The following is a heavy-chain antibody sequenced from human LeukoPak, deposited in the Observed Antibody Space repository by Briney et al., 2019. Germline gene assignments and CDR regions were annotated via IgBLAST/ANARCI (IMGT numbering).Heavy chain of an antibody. J-gene: IGHJ4*02. D-gene: IGHD5-18*01. CDR3: ARAERGVDTAMVTGY. CDR2: TSYDGSNK. Sequence: GGSLRLSCAASGFTFSSYTMHWVRQAPGKGLEWVAVTSYDGSNKYYADSVKGRFTISRDNSKNTLYLQMNSLRAEDTAVYYCARAERGVDTAMVTGYWGQGTLVTVSS. V-gene: IGHV3-30-3*01. CDR1: GFTFSSYT.